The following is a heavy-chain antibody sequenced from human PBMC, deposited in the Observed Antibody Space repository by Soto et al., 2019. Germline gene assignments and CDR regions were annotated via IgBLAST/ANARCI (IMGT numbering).Heavy chain of an antibody. CDR3: ARAPKVSGSSQTRPDF. Sequence: ETLSLTCSIYSGSFSGYYWSWIRQPPGKGLEWIGEISQSGNTNYSPSLKSRVSISIDTSKKQFPLNLASVSAADTAVYYCARAPKVSGSSQTRPDFWGQGTVVTV. D-gene: IGHD6-6*01. J-gene: IGHJ4*02. V-gene: IGHV4-34*01. CDR1: SGSFSGYY. CDR2: ISQSGNT.